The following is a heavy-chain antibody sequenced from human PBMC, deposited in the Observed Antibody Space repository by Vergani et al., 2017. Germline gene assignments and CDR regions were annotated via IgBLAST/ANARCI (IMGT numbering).Heavy chain of an antibody. Sequence: QVQLQQWGAGLLKPSETLSLTCAVYGGSFSGYYWSWIRQPPGKGLEWIGEINHSGSTNYNPSLKSRVTISVDTSKNQFSLKLSSVTAADTAVYYCVRGSYYGSGSYYRLWGQGTLVTVSS. CDR2: INHSGST. V-gene: IGHV4-34*01. CDR3: VRGSYYGSGSYYRL. J-gene: IGHJ4*02. CDR1: GGSFSGYY. D-gene: IGHD3-10*01.